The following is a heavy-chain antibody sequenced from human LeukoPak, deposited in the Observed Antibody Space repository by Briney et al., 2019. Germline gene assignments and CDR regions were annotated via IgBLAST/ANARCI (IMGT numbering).Heavy chain of an antibody. D-gene: IGHD4-11*01. CDR1: GYSISCGYF. Sequence: SESLSLTCAVSGYSISCGYFWGWIRQPPGKGLEWIGSFYHSGSTHYNPSLRSRVTISVDTSKNQFSLNLSSVTAADTAVYYCARHDFYSNYPHNWFDPWGQGTLVTISS. CDR2: FYHSGST. CDR3: ARHDFYSNYPHNWFDP. V-gene: IGHV4-38-2*01. J-gene: IGHJ5*02.